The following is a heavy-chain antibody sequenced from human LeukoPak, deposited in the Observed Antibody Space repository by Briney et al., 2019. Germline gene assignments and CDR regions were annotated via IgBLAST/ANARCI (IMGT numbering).Heavy chain of an antibody. J-gene: IGHJ3*02. Sequence: GGSLRLSCAASGFTFSSYAMHWVRQAPGKGLEWVSYISSSGSTIYYADSVKGRFTISRDNAKNSLYLQMNSLRAEDTAVYYCARDDGHDAFDIWGQGTMVTVSS. V-gene: IGHV3-48*04. D-gene: IGHD4-17*01. CDR1: GFTFSSYA. CDR3: ARDDGHDAFDI. CDR2: ISSSGSTI.